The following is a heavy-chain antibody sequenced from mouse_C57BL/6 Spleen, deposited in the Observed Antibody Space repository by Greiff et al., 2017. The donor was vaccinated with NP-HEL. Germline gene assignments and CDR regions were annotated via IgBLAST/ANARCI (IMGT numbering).Heavy chain of an antibody. CDR3: ARQTGTRYFDV. D-gene: IGHD4-1*01. CDR1: EYEFPSHD. J-gene: IGHJ1*03. CDR2: INSDGGST. V-gene: IGHV5-2*01. Sequence: DVHLVESGGGLVQPGESLKLSRESNEYEFPSHDMSWVRKTPEKRLELVAAINSDGGSTYYPDTMERRFILARDNTKKTLYLQMSSLRSEDTAVYYCARQTGTRYFDVWGTGTTVTVSS.